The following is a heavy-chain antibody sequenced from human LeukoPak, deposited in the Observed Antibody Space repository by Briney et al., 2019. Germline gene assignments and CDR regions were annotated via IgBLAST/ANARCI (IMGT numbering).Heavy chain of an antibody. D-gene: IGHD4-23*01. CDR3: ARGTVVIGY. CDR2: IKHDGSGK. V-gene: IGHV3-7*01. J-gene: IGHJ4*02. CDR1: GFTFSSYW. Sequence: GGSLRLSCAASGFTFSSYWMSWVRQPPGKGPEWVANIKHDGSGKYYVDSVKGRFTISRDNAKNSLYLQMNSLRVEDTAIYYCARGTVVIGYWGQGTLVTVSS.